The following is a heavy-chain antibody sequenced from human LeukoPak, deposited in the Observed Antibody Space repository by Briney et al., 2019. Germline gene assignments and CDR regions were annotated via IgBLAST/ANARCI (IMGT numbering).Heavy chain of an antibody. CDR2: INSDGSNS. CDR1: GFTFSSYW. J-gene: IGHJ3*02. V-gene: IGHV3-74*01. Sequence: GGSLRLSCAASGFTFSSYWMHWVRQAPGKGLVWVSRINSDGSNSIYGDSVKGRFTISRDNAKNTLYLQLSGLRVDDTAVYYCARGGGDHAFDIWGQGTMVTVSS. D-gene: IGHD3-16*01. CDR3: ARGGGDHAFDI.